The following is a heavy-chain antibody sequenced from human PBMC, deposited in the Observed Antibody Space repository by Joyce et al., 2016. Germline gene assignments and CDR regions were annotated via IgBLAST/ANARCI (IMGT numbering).Heavy chain of an antibody. CDR3: AHRHYFDFWAGGEFDY. J-gene: IGHJ4*02. CDR1: GFSITVSGVG. V-gene: IGHV2-5*01. D-gene: IGHD3-3*01. Sequence: QITLKESGPTLVKPTQTLTLTCTFSGFSITVSGVGVGWIRKPPGKALEWLALIYWNEDKRFSPSLKSRLTISKDTSKNQVVLTMTNMEPVDTGTYYCAHRHYFDFWAGGEFDYWGQGIMVTVSS. CDR2: IYWNEDK.